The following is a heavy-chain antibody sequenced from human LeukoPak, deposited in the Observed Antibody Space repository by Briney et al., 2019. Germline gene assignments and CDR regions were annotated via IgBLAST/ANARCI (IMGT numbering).Heavy chain of an antibody. J-gene: IGHJ5*02. Sequence: SETLSLTCTVSGGSISSYYWSWIRQPPGKGLEWIGYIYYSGGTNYNPSLKSRVTISVDTSKNQFSLKLSSVTAADTAVYYCARRRMIGYCSSTSCYAGSNNWFDPWGQGTLVTVSS. CDR1: GGSISSYY. CDR3: ARRRMIGYCSSTSCYAGSNNWFDP. V-gene: IGHV4-59*12. CDR2: IYYSGGT. D-gene: IGHD2-2*01.